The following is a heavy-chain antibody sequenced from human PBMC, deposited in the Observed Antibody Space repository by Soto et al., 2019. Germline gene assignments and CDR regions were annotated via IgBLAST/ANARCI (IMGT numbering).Heavy chain of an antibody. J-gene: IGHJ4*02. Sequence: PSETLSLTCAVYGGSFSGYYWSWIRQPPGKGLEWIGEINHSGSTNYNPSLKSRVTISVDTSKNQFSLKLSSVTAADTAVYYCARGSSLWFGDRYYFDYWGQGTLVPVSS. CDR3: ARGSSLWFGDRYYFDY. D-gene: IGHD3-10*01. CDR2: INHSGST. V-gene: IGHV4-34*01. CDR1: GGSFSGYY.